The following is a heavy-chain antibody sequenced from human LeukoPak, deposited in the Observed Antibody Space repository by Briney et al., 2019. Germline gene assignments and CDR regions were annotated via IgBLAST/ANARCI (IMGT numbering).Heavy chain of an antibody. CDR3: TRRRGTDGFDI. J-gene: IGHJ3*02. Sequence: GGSLRLPCAASGFTFSSYWMYWVRQAPGKGLVWVSRINSDGSSAIYADSVKGRFTISRDNAKNTLYVQMNSLRAEDTAVYYCTRRRGTDGFDIWGQGTMVTVSS. CDR1: GFTFSSYW. V-gene: IGHV3-74*01. D-gene: IGHD1-26*01. CDR2: INSDGSSA.